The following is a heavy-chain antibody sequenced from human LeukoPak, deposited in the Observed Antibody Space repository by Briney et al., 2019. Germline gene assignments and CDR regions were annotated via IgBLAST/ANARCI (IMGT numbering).Heavy chain of an antibody. Sequence: GGSLRLSCAASGFTFSSYALHWVRQAPGKGLEYVSAISSNGGSTYYANSVKGRFTISRDNSKNTLYLQMGSLRAEDMAVYYCARPRRPTFGGVYGPSDYWGQGTLVTVSS. CDR2: ISSNGGST. D-gene: IGHD3-16*01. V-gene: IGHV3-64*01. CDR3: ARPRRPTFGGVYGPSDY. CDR1: GFTFSSYA. J-gene: IGHJ4*02.